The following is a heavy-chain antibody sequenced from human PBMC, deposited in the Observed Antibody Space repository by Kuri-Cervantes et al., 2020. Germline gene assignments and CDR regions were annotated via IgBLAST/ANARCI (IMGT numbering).Heavy chain of an antibody. CDR1: GFTFSDYY. J-gene: IGHJ3*02. V-gene: IGHV3-11*01. CDR2: ISSSGSTI. CDR3: AKEFSYGYLSAFDI. Sequence: GESLKISCAASGFTFSDYYMSWIRQAPGKGLEWVSYISSSGSTIYYADSVKGRFTISRDNSRNTLYLQMNSLRAEDTAVYSCAKEFSYGYLSAFDIWGQGTMVTVSS. D-gene: IGHD5-18*01.